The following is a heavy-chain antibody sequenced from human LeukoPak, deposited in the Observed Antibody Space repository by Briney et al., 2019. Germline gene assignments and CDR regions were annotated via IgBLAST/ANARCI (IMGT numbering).Heavy chain of an antibody. Sequence: GGSLRLSYSASGFSLSDYNMNWVRQAPGKGLGWVAVLNPAGAITYYADSVKGRFTISRDNSKNTLYLQMDSLRADDTAVYYCAKVRACCSRISDYRTFGSWGQGTLVTVSS. CDR3: AKVRACCSRISDYRTFGS. J-gene: IGHJ4*02. CDR2: LNPAGAIT. D-gene: IGHD6-25*01. CDR1: GFSLSDYN. V-gene: IGHV3-23*01.